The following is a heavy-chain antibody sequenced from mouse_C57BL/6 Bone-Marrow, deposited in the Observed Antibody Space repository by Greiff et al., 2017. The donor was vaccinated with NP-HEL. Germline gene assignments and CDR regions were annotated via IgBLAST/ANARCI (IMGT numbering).Heavy chain of an antibody. Sequence: VQLKQSGAELVRPGASVKLSCTASGFNIKDDYMHWVKQRPEQGLEWIGWIDPENGDTEYASKFQGKATITADTSSNTAYLQLSSLTSEDTAVYYCTSYDYPFAYWGQGTLVTVSA. CDR3: TSYDYPFAY. CDR1: GFNIKDDY. J-gene: IGHJ3*01. D-gene: IGHD2-4*01. CDR2: IDPENGDT. V-gene: IGHV14-4*01.